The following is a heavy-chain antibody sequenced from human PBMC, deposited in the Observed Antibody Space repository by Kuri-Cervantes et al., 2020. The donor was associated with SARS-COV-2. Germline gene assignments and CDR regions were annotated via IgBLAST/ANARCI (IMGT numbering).Heavy chain of an antibody. V-gene: IGHV1-2*02. CDR1: GYTFTGYY. CDR3: AREFHHDFWSGYYWGGLTHPRSQASTSNDAFDI. Sequence: ASVKVSCKASGYTFTGYYMHWVRQAPGQGLEWMGWINPNSGGTNYAQKFQGRVTMTRDTSISTAYMELSRLRSDDTAVYYCAREFHHDFWSGYYWGGLTHPRSQASTSNDAFDIWGQGTMVTVSS. D-gene: IGHD3-3*01. CDR2: INPNSGGT. J-gene: IGHJ3*02.